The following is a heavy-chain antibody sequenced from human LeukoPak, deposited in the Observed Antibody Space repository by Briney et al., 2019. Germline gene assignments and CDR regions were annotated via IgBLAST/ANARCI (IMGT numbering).Heavy chain of an antibody. CDR3: ARRSDYWDY. J-gene: IGHJ4*02. V-gene: IGHV4-59*08. CDR2: IYYSGST. CDR1: GGSISSYY. Sequence: PSETLSLTCPVSGGSISSYYWSWIRQPPGKGLEWIGYIYYSGSTNYNPSLKSRVTISVDTSKNQFSLKLSPVTAADTAVYYCARRSDYWDYWGQGTLVTVSS.